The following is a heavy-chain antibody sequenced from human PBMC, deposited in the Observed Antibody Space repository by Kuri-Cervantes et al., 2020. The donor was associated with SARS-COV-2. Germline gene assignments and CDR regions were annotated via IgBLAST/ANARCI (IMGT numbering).Heavy chain of an antibody. CDR2: INHSGST. Sequence: ESLKISCAVYGGSFSGYYWSWIRQPPGKGLEWIGEINHSGSTNYNPSLKSRVTISVDTSKNQFSLKLSSVTAADTAVYHCARFSAAAGQRTFDYWGQGTLVTVSS. CDR3: ARFSAAAGQRTFDY. D-gene: IGHD6-13*01. CDR1: GGSFSGYY. J-gene: IGHJ4*02. V-gene: IGHV4-34*01.